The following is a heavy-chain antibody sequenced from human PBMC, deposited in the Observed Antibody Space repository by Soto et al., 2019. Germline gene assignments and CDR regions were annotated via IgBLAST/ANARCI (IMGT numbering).Heavy chain of an antibody. CDR2: ISHDGGT. Sequence: SETLSLTCAFYGGSFDDFYWSWVRQSPGKGLEWIGEISHDGGTNYSPSLASRISISADTSKNQFSLHLKSVTAADTGLYYCARGQLVWYGDLTPYYRDMDVWGQGTTVTVSS. CDR1: GGSFDDFY. CDR3: ARGQLVWYGDLTPYYRDMDV. J-gene: IGHJ6*02. V-gene: IGHV4-34*01. D-gene: IGHD3-10*01.